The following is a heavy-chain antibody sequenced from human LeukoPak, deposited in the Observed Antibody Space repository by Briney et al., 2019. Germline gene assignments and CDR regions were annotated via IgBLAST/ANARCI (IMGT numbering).Heavy chain of an antibody. D-gene: IGHD6-19*01. CDR1: GFTFSSYG. V-gene: IGHV3-30*12. CDR2: ISYDGSNK. CDR3: ARDQSPSSDYMDV. Sequence: SGGSLRLSCAASGFTFSSYGIHWVRQAPGKGLEWVAVISYDGSNKYYADSVKGRFTISRDNSKNTLYLQMNSLRAEDTAVYYCARDQSPSSDYMDVWGKGTTVTVSS. J-gene: IGHJ6*03.